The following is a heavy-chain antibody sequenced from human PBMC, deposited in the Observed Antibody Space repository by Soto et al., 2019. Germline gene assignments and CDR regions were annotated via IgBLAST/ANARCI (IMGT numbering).Heavy chain of an antibody. CDR2: IKSDGSST. CDR3: ARGNSETYYRNKFDY. V-gene: IGHV3-74*01. Sequence: QTGGSLRLSCAASGLTFSSYWMHWVRQTPGKGLAWVSRIKSDGSSTAYADSVKGRFAISRDNAKNTLYLQMNSLRAEDTAVYYCARGNSETYYRNKFDYWGQGALVTVSS. CDR1: GLTFSSYW. D-gene: IGHD1-26*01. J-gene: IGHJ4*02.